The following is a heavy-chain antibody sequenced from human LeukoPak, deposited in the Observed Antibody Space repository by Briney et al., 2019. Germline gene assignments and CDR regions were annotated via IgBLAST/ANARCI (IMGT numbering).Heavy chain of an antibody. CDR3: ATHSSSWYEYFQH. D-gene: IGHD6-13*01. V-gene: IGHV3-23*01. CDR2: ISGSGGST. CDR1: GFIFRSYA. Sequence: GGSLRLSCAASGFIFRSYAMSWVRQAPGKGLEWVSAISGSGGSTYYADSVKDRFTISRDNSKNTLYLQMNSLRAEDTAVYYCATHSSSWYEYFQHWGQGTLVTVSS. J-gene: IGHJ1*01.